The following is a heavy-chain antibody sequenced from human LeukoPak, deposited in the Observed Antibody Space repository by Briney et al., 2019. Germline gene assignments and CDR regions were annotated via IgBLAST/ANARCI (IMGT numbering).Heavy chain of an antibody. CDR2: INHSGST. Sequence: SETLSLTCAVSGGSISSGGYSWSWIRQPPGKGLEWIGEINHSGSTNYNPSLKSRVTISVDTSKNQFSLKLSSVTAADTAVYYCARCHTVYYYYGMDVWGQGTTVTVSS. CDR1: GGSISSGGYS. V-gene: IGHV4-34*01. CDR3: ARCHTVYYYYGMDV. J-gene: IGHJ6*02.